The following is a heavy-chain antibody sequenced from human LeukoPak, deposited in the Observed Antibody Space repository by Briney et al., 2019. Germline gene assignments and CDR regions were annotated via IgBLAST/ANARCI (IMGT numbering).Heavy chain of an antibody. CDR2: IIPIFGTA. Sequence: ASVKVSCKASGGTFSSYAISWVRQAPGQGLEWMGGIIPIFGTANYAQKFQGRVTITADGSTSTAYMELSSLRSEDTAVYYCARGWLRSREFDYWGQGTLVTVSS. J-gene: IGHJ4*02. V-gene: IGHV1-69*13. D-gene: IGHD5-12*01. CDR3: ARGWLRSREFDY. CDR1: GGTFSSYA.